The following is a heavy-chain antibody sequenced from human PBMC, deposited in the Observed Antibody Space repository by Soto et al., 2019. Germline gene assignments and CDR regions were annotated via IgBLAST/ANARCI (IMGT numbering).Heavy chain of an antibody. D-gene: IGHD2-2*01. CDR1: GYTDTGYY. CDR3: ARVRLPAPGSPWGF. Sequence: QVQLVQSGAEVKRPGASVKVSCKASGYTDTGYYIHWVRQAPGQGLEWMGWINPDSGGTNSAQKFRGRVSMTRDASISTAYMDLTNLRSDDTAVYFCARVRLPAPGSPWGFWGQGSLVTVSS. J-gene: IGHJ4*02. CDR2: INPDSGGT. V-gene: IGHV1-2*02.